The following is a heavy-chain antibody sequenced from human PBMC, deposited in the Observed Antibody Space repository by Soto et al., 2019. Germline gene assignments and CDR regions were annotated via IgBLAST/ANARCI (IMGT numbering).Heavy chain of an antibody. CDR3: AREPVDYYDSSGPFGY. CDR2: ISAYNGNT. J-gene: IGHJ4*02. V-gene: IGHV1-18*01. CDR1: GYTFTSYG. Sequence: GASVKVSCKASGYTFTSYGISWVRQAPGQGLEWMGWISAYNGNTNYAQKLQGRVTMTTDTSTSTAYMELRSLRSDDTAVYYCAREPVDYYDSSGPFGYWGQGTLVTVSS. D-gene: IGHD3-22*01.